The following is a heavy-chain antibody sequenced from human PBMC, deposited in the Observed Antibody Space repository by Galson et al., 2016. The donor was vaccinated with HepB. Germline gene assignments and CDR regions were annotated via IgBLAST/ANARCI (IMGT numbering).Heavy chain of an antibody. D-gene: IGHD6-19*01. CDR1: GYTFSNYW. Sequence: QSGAEVKKPGQSLTISCKASGYTFSNYWIGWVRQMPGKGLEWMGFFFPGDSETRYSPSFQGQVTISADKSIATAYLQWSSLKASDTAIYYCARRGLALAGQIDYWGPGTLVTVSS. J-gene: IGHJ4*02. CDR3: ARRGLALAGQIDY. CDR2: FFPGDSET. V-gene: IGHV5-51*01.